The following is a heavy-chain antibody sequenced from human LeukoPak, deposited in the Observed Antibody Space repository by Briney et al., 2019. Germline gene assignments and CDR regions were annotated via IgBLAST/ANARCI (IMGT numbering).Heavy chain of an antibody. CDR1: GYSISSGYY. D-gene: IGHD3-10*01. Sequence: SETLSLTCAVSGYSISSGYYWGWIRQPPGKGLEWIGSIYHGGSTYYNPSLKSRVTISVDTSKNQFSLKLSSVTAADTAVYYWARHTFYYGSGREDWGQGTLVTVSS. V-gene: IGHV4-38-2*01. CDR2: IYHGGST. CDR3: ARHTFYYGSGRED. J-gene: IGHJ4*02.